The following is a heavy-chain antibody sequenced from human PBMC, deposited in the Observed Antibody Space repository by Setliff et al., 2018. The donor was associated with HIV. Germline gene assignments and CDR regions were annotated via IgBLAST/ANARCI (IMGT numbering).Heavy chain of an antibody. Sequence: ASETLSLTCTVSGGSISSSSYYWGWIRQPPGKGLEWIGSIYYSGSTYYNPSLKSRVTISVDTSKNQFSLKLSSVTAADTAVYYCARRGIAAAVDYWGQGTLVTVSS. CDR1: GGSISSSSYY. V-gene: IGHV4-39*01. J-gene: IGHJ4*02. D-gene: IGHD6-13*01. CDR3: ARRGIAAAVDY. CDR2: IYYSGST.